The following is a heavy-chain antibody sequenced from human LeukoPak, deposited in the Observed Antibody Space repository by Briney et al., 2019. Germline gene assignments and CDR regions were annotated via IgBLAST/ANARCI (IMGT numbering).Heavy chain of an antibody. CDR1: GGTFSSYA. V-gene: IGHV1-69*06. CDR2: IIPIFGTA. D-gene: IGHD5-18*01. CDR3: ARSGYSYGFYYYYYMDV. Sequence: SVKVSCKASGGTFSSYAISWVRQAPGQGLEWMGGIIPIFGTANYAQKFQGRVTITADKSTSTAYMELSSLRSEDTAMYYCARSGYSYGFYYYYYMDVWGKGTTVTVSS. J-gene: IGHJ6*03.